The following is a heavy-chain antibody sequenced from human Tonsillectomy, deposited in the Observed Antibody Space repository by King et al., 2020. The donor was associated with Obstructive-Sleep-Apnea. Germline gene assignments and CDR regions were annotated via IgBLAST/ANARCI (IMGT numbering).Heavy chain of an antibody. CDR2: VNPYSGGT. D-gene: IGHD2-15*01. J-gene: IGHJ5*02. Sequence: QLVQSGAEVKKPGASMKVSCRASGYTFTDHYIHWVRQAPGQGLEWMGWVNPYSGGTGYAQKFQCRVTMTRDTSISTSYMDLTSLRSDDTAVYYGARDGGTHRFNWFDAWGQGTLVTVSS. V-gene: IGHV1-2*02. CDR1: GYTFTDHY. CDR3: ARDGGTHRFNWFDA.